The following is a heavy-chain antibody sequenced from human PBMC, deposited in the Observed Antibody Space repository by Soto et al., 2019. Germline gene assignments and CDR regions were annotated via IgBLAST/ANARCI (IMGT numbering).Heavy chain of an antibody. J-gene: IGHJ6*02. D-gene: IGHD3-9*01. CDR3: ARDLQYYDILTGYYYGMDV. CDR1: GGSISSSNW. CDR2: IYHSGST. V-gene: IGHV4-4*02. Sequence: QVQLQESGPGLVKPSGTLSLTCAVSGGSISSSNWWSWVRQPPGKGLEWIGEIYHSGSTNYNPSLKSRVTISVDKSKNQFSLKLSSVTAADTAVYYCARDLQYYDILTGYYYGMDVWGQGTTVTVSS.